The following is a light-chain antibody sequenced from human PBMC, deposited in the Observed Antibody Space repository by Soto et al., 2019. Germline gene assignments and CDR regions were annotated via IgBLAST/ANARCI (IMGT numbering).Light chain of an antibody. Sequence: QSVLTQPPSMSAAPGQKVTITCSGSSSNVGNNFVSWYQQLPGTAPNLLIFDNSQRPSGIPDRFFGSKSGTSATLAITGPQAGDEAVYYCGTWDTQLNAVVFGGGTKVTVL. CDR1: SSNVGNNF. J-gene: IGLJ2*01. CDR2: DNS. CDR3: GTWDTQLNAVV. V-gene: IGLV1-51*01.